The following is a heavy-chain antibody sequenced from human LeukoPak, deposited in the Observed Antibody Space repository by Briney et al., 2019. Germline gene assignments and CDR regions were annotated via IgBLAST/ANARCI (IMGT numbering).Heavy chain of an antibody. CDR3: ARTRGYSYDP. D-gene: IGHD5-18*01. CDR1: GGSISSYY. J-gene: IGHJ5*02. CDR2: IYYSGST. V-gene: IGHV4-59*01. Sequence: SETLSLTCTVSGGSISSYYWSWIRQPPGKGLEWIGYIYYSGSTNYNPSLKSRVTMSVDTSKNQFSLKLSSVTAADTAVYYCARTRGYSYDPWGQGTLVTVSS.